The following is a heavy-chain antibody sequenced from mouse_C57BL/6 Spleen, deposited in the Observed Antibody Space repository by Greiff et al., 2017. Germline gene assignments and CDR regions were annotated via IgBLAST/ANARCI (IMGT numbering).Heavy chain of an antibody. CDR1: GFSFNTYA. J-gene: IGHJ1*03. D-gene: IGHD2-3*01. CDR2: IRSKSNNYAT. CDR3: VRHDGYSWYFDV. V-gene: IGHV10-1*01. Sequence: EVQLVESGGGLVQPKGSLKLSCAASGFSFNTYAMNWVRQAPGKGLEWVARIRSKSNNYATYYADSVKDRFTISRDDSESMLYLQMNNLKTEDTAMYYCVRHDGYSWYFDVWGTGTTVTVSS.